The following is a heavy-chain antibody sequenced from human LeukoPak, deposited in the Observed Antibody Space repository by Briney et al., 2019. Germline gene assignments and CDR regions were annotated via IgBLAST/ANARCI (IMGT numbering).Heavy chain of an antibody. D-gene: IGHD4-17*01. CDR1: GGSISSYY. CDR3: ARGAYGDYDY. J-gene: IGHJ4*02. Sequence: KPSETLSLTCTVSGGSISSYYWSWIRQPPGKGLEWIGYIYYSGSTNYNPSLKSRVTISVDTSKNQFSLKLSSVTAADTAVYYCARGAYGDYDYWGQGTLVTVSS. V-gene: IGHV4-59*12. CDR2: IYYSGST.